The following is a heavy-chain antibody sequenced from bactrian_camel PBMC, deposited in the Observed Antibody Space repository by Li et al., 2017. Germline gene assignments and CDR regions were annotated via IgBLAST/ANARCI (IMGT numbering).Heavy chain of an antibody. CDR1: EYFYSSYC. CDR3: AARGPYCYTKLSVRDFTY. J-gene: IGHJ6*01. Sequence: LVESGGDSVQAGGTLALSCTPFEYFYSSYCLAWFRQIPGKEREGVAVIATGGRTTYYVTSVKGRFTVSQDNAKNTVYLQMNSLKPEDTAMYYCAARGPYCYTKLSVRDFTYWGQGTQVTVS. CDR2: IATGGRTT. V-gene: IGHV3S25*01. D-gene: IGHD2*01.